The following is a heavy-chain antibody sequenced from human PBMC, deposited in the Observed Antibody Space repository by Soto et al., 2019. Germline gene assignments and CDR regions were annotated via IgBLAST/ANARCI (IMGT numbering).Heavy chain of an antibody. J-gene: IGHJ1*01. CDR1: GFTFSSYA. CDR3: AKAGAVGAIRGAEYFQH. Sequence: EVQLLESGGGLVQPGGSLRLSCAASGFTFSSYAMSWVRQAPGKGLEWVSAISGSGGSTYYADSVKGRLTISRDNSKYTLYLQMNSLRAEDTAVYYCAKAGAVGAIRGAEYFQHWGQGTLVTVSS. D-gene: IGHD1-26*01. V-gene: IGHV3-23*01. CDR2: ISGSGGST.